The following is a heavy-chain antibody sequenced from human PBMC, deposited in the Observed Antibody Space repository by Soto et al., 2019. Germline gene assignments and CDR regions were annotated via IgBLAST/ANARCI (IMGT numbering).Heavy chain of an antibody. D-gene: IGHD1-26*01. J-gene: IGHJ6*02. CDR2: IYHSGST. V-gene: IGHV4-4*02. Sequence: QVQLQESGPGLVKPSGTLSLTCAVSGGSISSSNWWSWVRQPPGKGLEWIGEIYHSGSTNYNPSLQSPVTISVDKSKNQFSVKLSSVTAADTAVYYCARVSGSYYYGMDVWGQGTTVTVSS. CDR3: ARVSGSYYYGMDV. CDR1: GGSISSSNW.